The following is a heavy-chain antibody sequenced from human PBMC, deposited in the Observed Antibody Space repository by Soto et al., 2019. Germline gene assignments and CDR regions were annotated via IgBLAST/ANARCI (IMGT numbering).Heavy chain of an antibody. J-gene: IGHJ4*02. Sequence: SRPTLGNPTQTLTLTGTVSGFSLSTSRMCVSWIRQPPGKALEWLARIDWDDDEYYSTSLKTRLTISNDTSKNLVVLTMTNMDPTDTATYYGARTLGSSTLDYWGQGTLVTVSS. CDR3: ARTLGSSTLDY. V-gene: IGHV2-70*11. CDR2: IDWDDDE. D-gene: IGHD6-13*01. CDR1: GFSLSTSRMC.